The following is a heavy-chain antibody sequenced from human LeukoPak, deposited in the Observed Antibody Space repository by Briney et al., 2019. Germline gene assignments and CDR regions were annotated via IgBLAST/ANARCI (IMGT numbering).Heavy chain of an antibody. CDR3: ARSIAVDGPTHNGFGP. D-gene: IGHD6-13*01. Sequence: SETLSLTCTVSGGSISTTSTYWGWIRQPPGKGLGWIGSIYYSGITSYNPSLKSRVPILVDTSKTQFSLKLSSVTAAAMATFSCARSIAVDGPTHNGFGPWGQGALVTVSS. J-gene: IGHJ5*02. CDR2: IYYSGIT. V-gene: IGHV4-39*01. CDR1: GGSISTTSTY.